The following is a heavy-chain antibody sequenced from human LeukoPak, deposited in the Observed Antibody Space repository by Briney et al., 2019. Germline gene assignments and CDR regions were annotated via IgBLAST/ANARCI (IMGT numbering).Heavy chain of an antibody. CDR2: IYYSGST. Sequence: SETLSLTCTVSGGSISSYYWSWIRQPPGKGLEWIGYIYYSGSTNYNPSLKSRVTISVDTSKNQFSLKLSSVTAADTAVYYCARSGSYSGPYVYWGQGTVVTVSS. CDR3: ARSGSYSGPYVY. J-gene: IGHJ4*02. D-gene: IGHD1-26*01. CDR1: GGSISSYY. V-gene: IGHV4-59*12.